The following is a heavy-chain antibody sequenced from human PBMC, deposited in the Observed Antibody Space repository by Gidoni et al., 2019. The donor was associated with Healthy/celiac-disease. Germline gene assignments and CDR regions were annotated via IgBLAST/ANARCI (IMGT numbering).Heavy chain of an antibody. J-gene: IGHJ4*02. CDR1: GLTFSSDA. V-gene: IGHV3-23*01. D-gene: IGHD3-9*01. CDR2: ISGSGGST. CDR3: AKFAYYDILTGYRYYFDY. Sequence: EVQLLESGGGLVQPGGSLRLSCAASGLTFSSDAMSWVRQAPGKGLGGVSAISGSGGSTYYADSVKGRFTISRDNSKNTLYLQMNSLRAEDTAVYYCAKFAYYDILTGYRYYFDYWGQGTLVTVSS.